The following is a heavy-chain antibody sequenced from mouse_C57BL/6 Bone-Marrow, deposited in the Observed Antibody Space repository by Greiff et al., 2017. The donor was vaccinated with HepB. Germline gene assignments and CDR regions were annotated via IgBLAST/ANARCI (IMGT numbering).Heavy chain of an antibody. V-gene: IGHV1-47*01. CDR2: FHPYNDDT. CDR1: GYTFTTYP. D-gene: IGHD2-4*01. Sequence: QVQLKQSGAELVKPGASVKMSCKASGYTFTTYPIEWMKQNHGKSLEWIGNFHPYNDDTKYNEKFKGKATLTVEKSSSTVYLELSRLTSDDSAVYYCARGYYDYPYWYFDVWGTGTTVTVSS. CDR3: ARGYYDYPYWYFDV. J-gene: IGHJ1*03.